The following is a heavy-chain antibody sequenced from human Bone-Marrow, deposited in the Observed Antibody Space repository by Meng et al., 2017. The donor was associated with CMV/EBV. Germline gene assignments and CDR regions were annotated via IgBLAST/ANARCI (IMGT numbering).Heavy chain of an antibody. CDR1: FTGYY. Sequence: FTGYYRHWVRQAPGQGLEWMGIINPSGGSTSYAQKFQGRVTMTRDTSTSTVYMELSSLRSEDTAVYYCARDFAYSSSSAGGSYFDYWGQGTLVTVSS. V-gene: IGHV1-46*01. J-gene: IGHJ4*02. D-gene: IGHD6-6*01. CDR3: ARDFAYSSSSAGGSYFDY. CDR2: INPSGGST.